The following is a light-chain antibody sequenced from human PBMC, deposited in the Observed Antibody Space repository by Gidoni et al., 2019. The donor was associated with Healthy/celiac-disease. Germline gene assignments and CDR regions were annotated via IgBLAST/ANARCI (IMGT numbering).Light chain of an antibody. Sequence: YELTQPSSVSVSPGQTARITCSGDVLAKKYARWFQQKPGQAPELVIYKDSERPSGIPERFSGSSSGTTVTLTISGAQVEDDADYYCYSAADNFWVFGGGTKLTVL. V-gene: IGLV3-27*01. CDR1: VLAKKY. J-gene: IGLJ3*02. CDR3: YSAADNFWV. CDR2: KDS.